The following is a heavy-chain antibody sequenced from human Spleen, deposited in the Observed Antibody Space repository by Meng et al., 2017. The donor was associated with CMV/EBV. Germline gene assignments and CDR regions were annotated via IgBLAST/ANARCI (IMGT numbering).Heavy chain of an antibody. Sequence: FTNLYMHWGRQATGQGREWMGMINPSGGLIGYAQKFQGRITVTWETSTSTVYMELSSLRSEDTAVYYCARDPGNTVVIPSALGYFDYWGQGTLVTVSS. V-gene: IGHV1-46*01. J-gene: IGHJ4*01. CDR1: FTNLY. D-gene: IGHD2-2*01. CDR3: ARDPGNTVVIPSALGYFDY. CDR2: INPSGGLI.